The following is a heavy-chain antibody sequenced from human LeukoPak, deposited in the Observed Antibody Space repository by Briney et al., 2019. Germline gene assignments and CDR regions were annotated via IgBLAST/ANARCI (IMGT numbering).Heavy chain of an antibody. D-gene: IGHD6-19*01. CDR2: IKQNGSDQ. Sequence: GGSLRLSCAASGFTFSDYCMSWVRQAPGKGLEWVANIKQNGSDQYYVDSVKGRFTISRDNSKNTLYLQMNSLRADDTAVYYCANEGYSSGWYDDAFALWGQGTMVTVSS. CDR3: ANEGYSSGWYDDAFAL. J-gene: IGHJ3*01. V-gene: IGHV3-7*03. CDR1: GFTFSDYC.